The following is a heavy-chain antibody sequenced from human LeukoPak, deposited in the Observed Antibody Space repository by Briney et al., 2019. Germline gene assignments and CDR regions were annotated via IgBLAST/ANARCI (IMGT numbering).Heavy chain of an antibody. V-gene: IGHV4-30-4*01. J-gene: IGHJ4*02. CDR2: IYYSGST. CDR1: GGSISSGDYY. CDR3: ARVTGRYYYDSSGLFDY. Sequence: SQTLSLTCTVSGGSISSGDYYWSWIRQPPGKGLEWMGYIYYSGSTYYNPSLKRRFTISVDTSKNQFSLKLSSVTAADTAVYYCARVTGRYYYDSSGLFDYWGQGTLVTVSS. D-gene: IGHD3-22*01.